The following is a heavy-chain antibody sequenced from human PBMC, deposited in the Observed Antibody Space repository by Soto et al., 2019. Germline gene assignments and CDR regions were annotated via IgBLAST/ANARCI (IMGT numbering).Heavy chain of an antibody. J-gene: IGHJ4*02. CDR2: ISSSSSYI. CDR3: ARGSDYYDSSGYAWVPFDY. CDR1: GFTFSSYS. V-gene: IGHV3-21*01. Sequence: GGSLRLSCAASGFTFSSYSMNWVRQAPGKGLEWVSSISSSSSYIYYADSVKGRFTISRDNAKNSLYLQMNSLRAEDTAVYYWARGSDYYDSSGYAWVPFDYWGQGTLVTVSS. D-gene: IGHD3-22*01.